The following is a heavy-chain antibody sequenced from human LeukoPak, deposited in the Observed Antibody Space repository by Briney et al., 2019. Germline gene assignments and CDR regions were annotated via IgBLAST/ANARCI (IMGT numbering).Heavy chain of an antibody. CDR3: AKDVTTITPDAFDI. D-gene: IGHD5-12*01. J-gene: IGHJ3*02. CDR2: INSDGINT. V-gene: IGHV3-74*01. Sequence: PGGSLRLSCAASGFTFSSYWMHWVRQAPGKGLVWVSRINSDGINTSYADSVKGRFTISRDNAKNTLYLQMNSLRAEDTAVYYCAKDVTTITPDAFDIWGQGTMVTVSS. CDR1: GFTFSSYW.